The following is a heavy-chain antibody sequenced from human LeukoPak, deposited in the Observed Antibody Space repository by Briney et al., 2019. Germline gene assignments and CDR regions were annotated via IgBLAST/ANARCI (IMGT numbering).Heavy chain of an antibody. J-gene: IGHJ5*02. D-gene: IGHD3-16*01. CDR2: ISGGGGRT. V-gene: IGHV3-23*01. Sequence: GGSLRLSCAASGFTFSSYAMSWVRQAPGKGLEWVSAISGGGGRTYYADSVKGRFTISRDNSKNTLYLQMNSLRAEDTAVYYCAKDWYQVITPFDPWGQGTLVTVSS. CDR3: AKDWYQVITPFDP. CDR1: GFTFSSYA.